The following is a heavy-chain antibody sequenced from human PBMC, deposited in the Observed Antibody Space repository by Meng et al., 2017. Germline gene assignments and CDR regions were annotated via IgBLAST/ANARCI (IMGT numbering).Heavy chain of an antibody. CDR2: ISGSGGST. D-gene: IGHD3-22*01. CDR1: GFTFSSYA. V-gene: IGHV3-23*04. J-gene: IGHJ4*02. CDR3: AKNSVSGGYHYRD. Sequence: VQPVQSGEEVKKAGSSVKVACAASGFTFSSYAMSWVRQAPGKGLEWVSAISGSGGSTYYADSVKGRFTISRDNSKNMLFLQMNSLRGEDTAIYYCAKNSVSGGYHYRDWGQGTLVTVSS.